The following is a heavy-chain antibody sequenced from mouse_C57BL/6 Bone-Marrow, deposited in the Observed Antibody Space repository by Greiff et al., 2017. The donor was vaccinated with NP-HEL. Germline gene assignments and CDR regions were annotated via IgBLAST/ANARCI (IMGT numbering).Heavy chain of an antibody. D-gene: IGHD1-1*01. J-gene: IGHJ1*03. CDR1: GFTFSDYY. CDR2: ISNGGGSS. CDR3: ARGYDGSSYRYFEV. Sequence: DVKLVESGGGLVQPGGSLKLSCAASGFTFSDYYMYWVRQTPVKRLEWVAYISNGGGSSYSPDTVTGRFTISRDNAKNTLDRQMSQLKSEDTAMEYCARGYDGSSYRYFEVWGTGATVTVSS. V-gene: IGHV5-12*01.